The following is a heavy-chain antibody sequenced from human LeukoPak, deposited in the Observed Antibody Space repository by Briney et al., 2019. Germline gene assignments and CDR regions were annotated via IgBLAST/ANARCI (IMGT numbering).Heavy chain of an antibody. J-gene: IGHJ6*03. Sequence: PGGSLRLSCAASGFTFSGSAMHWVRQASGKGLEWVGRIRSEADSYATAYAASVKGRFTISRDDSENTAYLQMNSLKTEDTAVYYCSAIVVVPAASSYFYYMDVWGKGTTVTVSS. CDR2: IRSEADSYAT. CDR1: GFTFSGSA. CDR3: SAIVVVPAASSYFYYMDV. D-gene: IGHD2-2*01. V-gene: IGHV3-73*01.